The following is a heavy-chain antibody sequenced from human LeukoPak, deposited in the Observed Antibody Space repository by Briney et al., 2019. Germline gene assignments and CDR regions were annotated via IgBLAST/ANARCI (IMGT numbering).Heavy chain of an antibody. CDR1: GFTFSSYE. J-gene: IGHJ3*02. Sequence: GGPLRLSCAASGFTFSSYEMNWVRQAPGKGLEWVSYISSSGSTIYYADSVKGRFTISRDNAKNSLYLQMNSLRAEDTAVYYCARLGYCSGGSCYAFDIWGQGTMVTVSS. CDR3: ARLGYCSGGSCYAFDI. CDR2: ISSSGSTI. V-gene: IGHV3-48*03. D-gene: IGHD2-15*01.